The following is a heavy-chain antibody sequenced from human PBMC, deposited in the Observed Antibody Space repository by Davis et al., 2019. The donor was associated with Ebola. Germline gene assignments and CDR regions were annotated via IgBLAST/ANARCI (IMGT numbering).Heavy chain of an antibody. CDR2: IIPILGIA. V-gene: IGHV1-69*04. CDR3: ARDSPLYDFWRDYYYGMDV. J-gene: IGHJ6*02. CDR1: GYTLTSYY. D-gene: IGHD3-3*01. Sequence: SVKVSCKASGYTLTSYYMHWVRQAPGQGLEWMGRIIPILGIANYAQKFQGRVTITADKSTSTAYMELSSLRSEDTAVYYCARDSPLYDFWRDYYYGMDVWGQGTTVTVSS.